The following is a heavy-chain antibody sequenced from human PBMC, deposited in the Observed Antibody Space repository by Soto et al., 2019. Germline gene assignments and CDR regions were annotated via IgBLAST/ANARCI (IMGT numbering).Heavy chain of an antibody. CDR2: INAGNGNT. D-gene: IGHD2-8*01. V-gene: IGHV1-3*01. CDR3: ARDEWWDIVPPTSLYYYGMDV. J-gene: IGHJ6*02. CDR1: GYTFTSYA. Sequence: GASVKVSCKASGYTFTSYAMHWVRQAPGQRLEWMGWINAGNGNTKYSQKFQGRVTITRDTSASTAYMELSSLRSEDTAVYYCARDEWWDIVPPTSLYYYGMDVWGQGTTVTVSS.